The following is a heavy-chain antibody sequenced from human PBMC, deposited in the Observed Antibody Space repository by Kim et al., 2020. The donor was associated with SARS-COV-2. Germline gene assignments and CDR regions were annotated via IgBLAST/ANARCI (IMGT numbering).Heavy chain of an antibody. CDR1: GFALSTYT. V-gene: IGHV3-30-3*01. J-gene: IGHJ4*02. D-gene: IGHD1-1*01. CDR3: ARRKTGIITGYFDY. CDR2: ISNDGSKK. Sequence: GGSLRLSCAASGFALSTYTMYWVRQAPGKGLEWVAVISNDGSKKYYTDSVKGRFTISRDNPKNTLYLQMNSLRAEDTTVYYCARRKTGIITGYFDYWGQG.